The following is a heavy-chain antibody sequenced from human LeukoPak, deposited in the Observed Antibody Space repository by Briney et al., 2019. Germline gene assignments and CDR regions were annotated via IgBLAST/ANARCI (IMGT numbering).Heavy chain of an antibody. Sequence: GGSLRLSCAASGFTFSTYWTHWVRQAPGKGLVWVSRINSDGSRTTYADSVKGRFTISRDNAKNSLYLQMNSLRAEDTAVYYCARGGFNYDSYHFDYWGQGTLVTVSS. V-gene: IGHV3-74*01. CDR1: GFTFSTYW. CDR2: INSDGSRT. CDR3: ARGGFNYDSYHFDY. D-gene: IGHD5-18*01. J-gene: IGHJ4*02.